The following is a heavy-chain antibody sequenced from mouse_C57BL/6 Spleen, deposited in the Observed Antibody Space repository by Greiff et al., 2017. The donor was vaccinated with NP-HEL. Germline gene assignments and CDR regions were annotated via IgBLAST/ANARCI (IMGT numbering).Heavy chain of an antibody. CDR2: IDPETGGT. CDR1: GYTFTDYE. CDR3: PIYDGYPFAY. D-gene: IGHD2-3*01. Sequence: VQVVESGAELVRPGASVTLSCKASGYTFTDYEMHWVKQTPVHGLEWIGAIDPETGGTAYNQKFKGKAILTADKSSSTAYMKLRSLTSEDTAVYYCPIYDGYPFAYWGQGTLVTVSA. V-gene: IGHV1-15*01. J-gene: IGHJ3*01.